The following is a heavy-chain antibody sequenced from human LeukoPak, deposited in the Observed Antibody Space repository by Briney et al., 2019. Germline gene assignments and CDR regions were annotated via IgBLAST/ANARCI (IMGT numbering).Heavy chain of an antibody. V-gene: IGHV3-30*18. CDR3: AKPHYSSGWYYFDY. Sequence: GGSLRLSCAASGFTFSSYGMQWVRQVPGKGLEWVAVISYDGSNKYYADSVKGRFTISRDNSKNTMYLQMNSLRAEDTAVYYCAKPHYSSGWYYFDYWGQGTLVTVSS. D-gene: IGHD6-19*01. CDR2: ISYDGSNK. J-gene: IGHJ4*02. CDR1: GFTFSSYG.